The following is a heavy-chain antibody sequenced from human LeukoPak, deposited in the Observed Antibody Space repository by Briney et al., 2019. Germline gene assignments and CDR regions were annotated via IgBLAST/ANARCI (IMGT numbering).Heavy chain of an antibody. D-gene: IGHD1-7*01. CDR3: ARDALKTSGTTPYYYHYMDV. V-gene: IGHV1-46*01. J-gene: IGHJ6*03. CDR1: GYTFISYY. Sequence: ASVKVSCKASGYTFISYYMHWVRQAPGQGLEWMGIINPSGGSTSYAQQFQGRVTMTGDMSTSTVYMELSSLRSEDTAVYFCARDALKTSGTTPYYYHYMDVWGKGTTVTVSS. CDR2: INPSGGST.